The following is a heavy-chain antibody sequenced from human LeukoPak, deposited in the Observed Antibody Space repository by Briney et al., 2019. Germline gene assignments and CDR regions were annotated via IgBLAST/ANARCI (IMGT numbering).Heavy chain of an antibody. D-gene: IGHD3-10*01. Sequence: GESLKISCQGSGSRFTSYWISWVRPLPGKGLEWMGRIDPSDSYTNYSPSFQGHVTISADKSISTAYLQWSSMKASDTAMYYCARQYYGSGSYYNVGYYYYGMDVWGKGTTVTVSS. J-gene: IGHJ6*04. V-gene: IGHV5-10-1*01. CDR2: IDPSDSYT. CDR1: GSRFTSYW. CDR3: ARQYYGSGSYYNVGYYYYGMDV.